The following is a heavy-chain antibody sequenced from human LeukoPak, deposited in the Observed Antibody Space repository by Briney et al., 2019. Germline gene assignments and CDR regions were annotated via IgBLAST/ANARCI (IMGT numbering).Heavy chain of an antibody. Sequence: SETLSLTCTVSGGSISSYYWSWLRQPPGKGLEWIGYIYYSGSTNYNPSLKSRVTISVDTSKNQFSLKLSSVTAADTAVYYCARDGDSGYFDYWGQGTLVTVS. D-gene: IGHD3-22*01. CDR1: GGSISSYY. J-gene: IGHJ4*02. CDR3: ARDGDSGYFDY. CDR2: IYYSGST. V-gene: IGHV4-59*01.